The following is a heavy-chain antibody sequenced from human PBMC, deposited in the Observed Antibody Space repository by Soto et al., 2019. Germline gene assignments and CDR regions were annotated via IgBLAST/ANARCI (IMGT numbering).Heavy chain of an antibody. V-gene: IGHV3-23*04. CDR3: VREGSGWYSRGSFDF. J-gene: IGHJ3*01. D-gene: IGHD6-19*01. Sequence: EVQLVESGGGLVQPGRSLRLSCAASGFTFDDYAMHWVRQAPGKGLEWVSVISGSGGGAYYADSVQGRFTISRDNSKNTLYLQMNSLRAEDTAIYYCVREGSGWYSRGSFDFWGRGTMVTVSS. CDR1: GFTFDDYA. CDR2: ISGSGGGA.